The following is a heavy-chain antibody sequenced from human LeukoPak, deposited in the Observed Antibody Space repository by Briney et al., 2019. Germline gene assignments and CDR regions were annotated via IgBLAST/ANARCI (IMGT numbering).Heavy chain of an antibody. J-gene: IGHJ3*02. D-gene: IGHD3-10*01. V-gene: IGHV4-4*07. CDR3: ARHKRHGSGRQVDAVDI. CDR2: IYTSGST. CDR1: GGSISSYY. Sequence: SETLSLTCTVSGGSISSYYWSWIRQPAGKGLEWIGRIYTSGSTNYNPSLKSRVTMSVDTSKNQFSLKLSSATAADTGVYYCARHKRHGSGRQVDAVDIWGQGTMVTVSS.